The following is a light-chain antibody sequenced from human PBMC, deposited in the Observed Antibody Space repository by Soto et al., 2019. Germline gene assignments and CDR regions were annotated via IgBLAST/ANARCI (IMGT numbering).Light chain of an antibody. Sequence: LTQPPSVSGSPGQSVTISCTGTSSDVGSYNRVSWYKQPPGAAPKLVIYEVIHRPSGVPDRFSGSKSGNTASLTISGLQAEDEADFYCYSYTSSSTYVFGTGTKVTVL. CDR2: EVI. V-gene: IGLV2-18*02. J-gene: IGLJ1*01. CDR1: SSDVGSYNR. CDR3: YSYTSSSTYV.